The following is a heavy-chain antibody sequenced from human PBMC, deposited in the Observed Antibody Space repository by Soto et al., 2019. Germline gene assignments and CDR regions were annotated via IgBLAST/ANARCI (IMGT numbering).Heavy chain of an antibody. CDR3: ARASLWFGESP. D-gene: IGHD3-10*01. J-gene: IGHJ4*02. CDR2: IYYSGST. CDR1: GGSISSGDYY. Sequence: SETLSLTCTVSGGSISSGDYYWSWIRQPPGKGLEWIGYIYYSGSTYYNPSLKSRVTISVDTSKNQFSLKLSSVTAADTAVYYCARASLWFGESPWGQGTLVTVSS. V-gene: IGHV4-30-4*01.